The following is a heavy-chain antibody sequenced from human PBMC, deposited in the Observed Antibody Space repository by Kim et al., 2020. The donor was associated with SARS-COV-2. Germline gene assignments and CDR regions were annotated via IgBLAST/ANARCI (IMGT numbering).Heavy chain of an antibody. Sequence: GGSLRLSCAASGFTFSSYGMHWVRQAPGKGLEWVAVIWYDGSNKYYADSVKRRFTISRDNSKNTLYLQMNSLRADDTAVYYCAREGEALLGGLDYWGQGTLVTVSS. CDR3: AREGEALLGGLDY. J-gene: IGHJ4*02. D-gene: IGHD3-16*01. CDR1: GFTFSSYG. CDR2: IWYDGSNK. V-gene: IGHV3-33*01.